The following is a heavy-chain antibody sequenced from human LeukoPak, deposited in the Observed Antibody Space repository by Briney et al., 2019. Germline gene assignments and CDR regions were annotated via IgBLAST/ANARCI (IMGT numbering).Heavy chain of an antibody. CDR1: GFTFSSYS. CDR2: ISSSSSYI. Sequence: PGGSLRLSCAASGFTFSSYSMNWVRQAPGKGLEWVSSISSSSSYIYYADSVKGRFTISRDNAKNSLYLQMNSLRAGDTAVYYCARDILPSYYYDSSGYHRDYWGQGILVTVSS. CDR3: ARDILPSYYYDSSGYHRDY. D-gene: IGHD3-22*01. J-gene: IGHJ4*02. V-gene: IGHV3-21*01.